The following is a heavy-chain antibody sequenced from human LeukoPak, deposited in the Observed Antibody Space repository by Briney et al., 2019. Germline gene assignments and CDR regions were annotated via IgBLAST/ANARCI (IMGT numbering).Heavy chain of an antibody. CDR1: GGSFSGYY. D-gene: IGHD6-19*01. CDR3: ARVVSSGWNFDY. CDR2: INHSGST. Sequence: SETLSLTCAVYGGSFSGYYWSWIRQPPGKGLEWIGEINHSGSTNYNPSLKSRVTISVDTSRNQFFLKLSSVTAADTAVYYCARVVSSGWNFDYWGQGTLVTVSS. V-gene: IGHV4-34*01. J-gene: IGHJ4*02.